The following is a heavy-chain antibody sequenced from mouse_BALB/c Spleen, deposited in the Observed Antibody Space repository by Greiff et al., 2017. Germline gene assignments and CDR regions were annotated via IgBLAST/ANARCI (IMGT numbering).Heavy chain of an antibody. CDR1: GFNIKDYY. CDR3: NARGSSFFDY. CDR2: IDPENGDT. Sequence: EVKLQESGAELVRSGASVKLSCTASGFNIKDYYMHWVKQRPEQGLEWIGWIDPENGDTEYAPKFQGKATMTADTSSNTAYLQLSSLTSEDTAVYYCNARGSSFFDYWGQGTTLTVSS. J-gene: IGHJ2*01. D-gene: IGHD1-1*01. V-gene: IGHV14-4*02.